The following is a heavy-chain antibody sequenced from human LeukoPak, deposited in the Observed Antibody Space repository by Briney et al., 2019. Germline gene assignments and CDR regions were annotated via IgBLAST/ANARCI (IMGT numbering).Heavy chain of an antibody. CDR3: ARGDKVVAAAGKAFDI. D-gene: IGHD2-15*01. Sequence: SPSETLSLTCAVYGGSFSGYYWSWLRQPPGKGLEWIGEINHSGSTNYNPSLKSRVTISVDTSKNQFSLKLSSVTAADTAVYYCARGDKVVAAAGKAFDIWGQGTMVTVSS. CDR2: INHSGST. CDR1: GGSFSGYY. J-gene: IGHJ3*02. V-gene: IGHV4-34*01.